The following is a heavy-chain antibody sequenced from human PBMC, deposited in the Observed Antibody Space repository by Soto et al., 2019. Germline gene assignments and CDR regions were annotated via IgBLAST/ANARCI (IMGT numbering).Heavy chain of an antibody. CDR1: GGSINSYY. V-gene: IGHV4-59*08. CDR2: IYYSGST. CDR3: AGGYGVYVLDY. J-gene: IGHJ4*02. Sequence: QVQLQESGPGLVKPSETLSLTCTVSGGSINSYYWSWIRQPPGKGLEWIGYIYYSGSTNYNPSLMCRVTLSVATSKNHFPLRLSSVTAADPAVYYCAGGYGVYVLDYWAQGTLFPVPS. D-gene: IGHD4-17*01.